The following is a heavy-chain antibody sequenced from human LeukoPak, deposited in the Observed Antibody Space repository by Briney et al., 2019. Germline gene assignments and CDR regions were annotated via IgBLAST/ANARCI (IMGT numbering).Heavy chain of an antibody. CDR2: INHSGST. CDR1: GGSISSSSYY. CDR3: ARGRFGSGWPRYFDY. V-gene: IGHV4-39*07. Sequence: SETLSLTCTVSGGSISSSSYYWGWIRQPPGKGLEWIGEINHSGSTNYNPSLKSRVTISVDTSKNQFSLKLSSVTAADTAVYYCARGRFGSGWPRYFDYWGQGTLVTVSS. J-gene: IGHJ4*02. D-gene: IGHD6-19*01.